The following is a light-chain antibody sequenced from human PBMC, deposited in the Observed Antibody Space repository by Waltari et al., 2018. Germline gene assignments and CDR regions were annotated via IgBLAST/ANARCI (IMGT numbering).Light chain of an antibody. CDR1: TSAVGGYNS. J-gene: IGLJ2*01. CDR3: SSYTSSSTLV. CDR2: DVS. V-gene: IGLV2-14*03. Sequence: QSALTQPASVSGSPGQSITISSTGPTSAVGGYNSVSWYQQHPGKAPKLMIYDVSNRPSGVSNRFSGSKSGNTASLTISGLQAEDEADYYCSSYTSSSTLVFGGGTKLTVL.